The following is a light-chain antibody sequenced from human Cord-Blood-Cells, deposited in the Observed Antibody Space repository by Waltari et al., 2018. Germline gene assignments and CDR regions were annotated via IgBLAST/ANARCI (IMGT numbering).Light chain of an antibody. V-gene: IGLV2-14*01. CDR3: SSYTSSSTLV. CDR2: DVS. Sequence: QSALTQPASVSGSPGQSITISCTGTSSDVGGYNYVPWYQQHPGKAPKLMIYDVSNRPSGVSNRFSGSKFGNTASLTISGLQAEDEADYYCSSYTSSSTLVFGGGTKLTVL. CDR1: SSDVGGYNY. J-gene: IGLJ3*02.